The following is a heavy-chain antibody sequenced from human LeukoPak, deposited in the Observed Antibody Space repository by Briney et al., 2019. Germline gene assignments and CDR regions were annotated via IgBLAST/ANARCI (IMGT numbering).Heavy chain of an antibody. J-gene: IGHJ6*03. CDR2: INPSGGST. Sequence: ASVKVSCKASGYTFTSYYMHWVRQAPGQGLEWMGIINPSGGSTSYAQKFQGRVTMTRDTSTSTVYMELSSLRSEDTAVYYCARDPIAAAAPDYYYMDVWGKGTTVTISS. D-gene: IGHD6-13*01. CDR1: GYTFTSYY. V-gene: IGHV1-46*01. CDR3: ARDPIAAAAPDYYYMDV.